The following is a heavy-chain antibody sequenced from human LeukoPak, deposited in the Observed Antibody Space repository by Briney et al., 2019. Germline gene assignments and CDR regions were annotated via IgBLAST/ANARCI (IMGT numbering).Heavy chain of an antibody. J-gene: IGHJ5*02. CDR3: ARDPGIAVPGGWLDP. Sequence: ASVNVSCKASGYTFTSYGVSWVRQAPGQGLEWMGWISAYNGNTNYAQKLHGRITMTTDTSTSTAYMELRSRRSDDPAVYYCARDPGIAVPGGWLDPWGQGTMLSVSS. V-gene: IGHV1-18*01. CDR1: GYTFTSYG. D-gene: IGHD6-19*01. CDR2: ISAYNGNT.